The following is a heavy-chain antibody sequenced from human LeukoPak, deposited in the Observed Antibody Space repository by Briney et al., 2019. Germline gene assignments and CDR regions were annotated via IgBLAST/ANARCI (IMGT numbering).Heavy chain of an antibody. CDR1: GFTFSSYA. Sequence: GGSLRLSCAASGFTFSSYAMSWVRQAPGKGLEWVANIKQDGSEKYYVDSVKGRFTISRDNAKNSLYLQMNSLRAEDTAVYYCAREEFTLGMDVWGQGTTVTVSS. CDR3: AREEFTLGMDV. V-gene: IGHV3-7*03. CDR2: IKQDGSEK. J-gene: IGHJ6*02.